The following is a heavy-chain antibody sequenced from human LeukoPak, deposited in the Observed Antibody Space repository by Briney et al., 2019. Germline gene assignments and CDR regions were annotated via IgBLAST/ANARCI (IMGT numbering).Heavy chain of an antibody. D-gene: IGHD4-11*01. V-gene: IGHV1-69*06. CDR3: ARVQYPNWFDP. Sequence: SVKVSCTASGGTFSSYAISWVRQAPGQGLEWMGGIIPIFGTANYAQKFQGRVTITADKSTITAYMELSSLGYEDTAVYYCARVQYPNWFDPWGQGTLVTVSS. J-gene: IGHJ5*02. CDR1: GGTFSSYA. CDR2: IIPIFGTA.